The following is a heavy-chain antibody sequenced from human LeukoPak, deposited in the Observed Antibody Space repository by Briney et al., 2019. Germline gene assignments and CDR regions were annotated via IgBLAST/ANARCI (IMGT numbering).Heavy chain of an antibody. V-gene: IGHV3-48*03. CDR1: GFTFSSYE. CDR3: AKDKRSLEYYYYYMDV. Sequence: PGGSLRLSCAASGFTFSSYEMNWVRQAPGKGLEWVSYISSSGSTIYYADSVKGRFSISRDNSKNTLYLQMNSLRAEDTAVYYCAKDKRSLEYYYYYMDVWGEGTTVTISS. CDR2: ISSSGSTI. D-gene: IGHD1-1*01. J-gene: IGHJ6*03.